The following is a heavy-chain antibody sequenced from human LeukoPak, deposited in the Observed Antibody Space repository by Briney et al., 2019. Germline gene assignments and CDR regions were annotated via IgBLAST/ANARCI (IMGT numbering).Heavy chain of an antibody. Sequence: GGSLRLSCAASGFTFSSYWMSWVRKAPGKGLEWVANIKQDGSEKYYVDSVKGRFTISRDNAKNSLYLQMNSLRAEDTAVYYCARAWGAVTTCFDYWGQGTLVTVSS. CDR3: ARAWGAVTTCFDY. CDR1: GFTFSSYW. J-gene: IGHJ4*02. V-gene: IGHV3-7*01. CDR2: IKQDGSEK. D-gene: IGHD4-17*01.